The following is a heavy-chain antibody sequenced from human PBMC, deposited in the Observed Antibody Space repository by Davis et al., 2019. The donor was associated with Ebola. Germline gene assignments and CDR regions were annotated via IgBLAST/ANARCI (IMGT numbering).Heavy chain of an antibody. CDR1: GYTFTSYG. CDR2: ISAYNGNT. CDR3: ARGYAGFYYYGMDV. Sequence: ASVKVSCKASGYTFTSYGISWVRQAPGQGLEWMGWISAYNGNTNYAQKLQGRVTMTTDTSTSTAYMKLRGLRSDDTAVYYCARGYAGFYYYGMDVWGQGTTVTVSS. D-gene: IGHD5-12*01. V-gene: IGHV1-18*01. J-gene: IGHJ6*02.